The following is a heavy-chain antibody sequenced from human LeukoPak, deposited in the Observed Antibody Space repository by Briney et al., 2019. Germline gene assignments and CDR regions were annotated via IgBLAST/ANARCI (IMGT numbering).Heavy chain of an antibody. D-gene: IGHD3-22*01. J-gene: IGHJ5*02. CDR3: ARGSTYYYDSSGYNWFDP. Sequence: GASVKVSCKASGGTFSSYAISWVRQAPGQGLEWMGGIIPIFGTANYAQEFQGRVTITADESTSTAYMELSSLRSEDTAVYYCARGSTYYYDSSGYNWFDPWGQGTLVTVSS. CDR1: GGTFSSYA. V-gene: IGHV1-69*13. CDR2: IIPIFGTA.